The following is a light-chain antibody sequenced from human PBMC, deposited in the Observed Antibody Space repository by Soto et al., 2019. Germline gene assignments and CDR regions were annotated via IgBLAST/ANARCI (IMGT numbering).Light chain of an antibody. V-gene: IGKV1-5*03. Sequence: DFQMTQTPSTLSASVGDRVTITCRAGQGVSGWLAWYQQKPGKAPQLLIYKASTLESGVPSRFSCSVSVTEFPLTVSSLLSDEFATYFCHRYDKYPFTFGQGMKLELK. CDR1: QGVSGW. J-gene: IGKJ2*01. CDR2: KAS. CDR3: HRYDKYPFT.